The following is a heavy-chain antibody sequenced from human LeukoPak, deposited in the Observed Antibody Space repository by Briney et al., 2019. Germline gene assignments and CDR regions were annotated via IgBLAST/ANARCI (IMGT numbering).Heavy chain of an antibody. Sequence: GGSLRLSCTASGFIFRNHGMHWVHQAPGKGLEWMTFIWYVGNDKYYADSVKGRFTISRDNSKSILYLQMSSLKAEDTAVYYCAKDISTGWSTDYWGQGTLVTVSS. CDR2: IWYVGNDK. V-gene: IGHV3-30*02. J-gene: IGHJ4*02. CDR3: AKDISTGWSTDY. CDR1: GFIFRNHG. D-gene: IGHD6-19*01.